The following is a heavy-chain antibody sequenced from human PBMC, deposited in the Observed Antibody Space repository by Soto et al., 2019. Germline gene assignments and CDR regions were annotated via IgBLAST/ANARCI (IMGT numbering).Heavy chain of an antibody. V-gene: IGHV3-23*01. J-gene: IGHJ6*02. D-gene: IGHD2-8*01. CDR2: LTASGLNT. Sequence: EVQLLESGGGLVQPGGSLRLSCSASGFNFGSYGMSWVRQAPGKGLEWVSGLTASGLNTYYTDSVKGRFTISRDNSRNTVYLPMRGLRVEDTAVFNSAKGVGNANEVWGQGTTVTVSS. CDR1: GFNFGSYG. CDR3: AKGVGNANEV.